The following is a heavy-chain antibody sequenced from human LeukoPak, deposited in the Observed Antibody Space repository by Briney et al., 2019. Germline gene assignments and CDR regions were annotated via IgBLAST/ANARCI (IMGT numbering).Heavy chain of an antibody. CDR1: GGTFSSYA. CDR2: IIPIFGTA. Sequence: SVKVSCKASGGTFSSYAISWVRQAPGQGLEWMGGIIPIFGTANYAQKFQGRVTITADESTSTAYMELSSLRSEDTAVYYCASCTSCYRGMEYYYYYMDVWGKGTTVTV. CDR3: ASCTSCYRGMEYYYYYMDV. V-gene: IGHV1-69*13. J-gene: IGHJ6*03. D-gene: IGHD2-2*01.